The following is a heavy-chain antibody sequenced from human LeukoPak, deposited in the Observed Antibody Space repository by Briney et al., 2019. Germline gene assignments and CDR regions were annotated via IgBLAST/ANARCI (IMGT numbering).Heavy chain of an antibody. CDR1: GFIFSNYA. D-gene: IGHD3-16*01. V-gene: IGHV3-23*01. CDR2: ISGSGDTT. Sequence: GGSLRLSCATSGFIFSNYAVNWVRQAPGKGLEWDSIISGSGDTTYYADSVKGRFTISRDNSKNTLYLQMNSLRAEDTAVYYCAKIPLVATYTVPNFDFWGQGTLVTVSS. CDR3: AKIPLVATYTVPNFDF. J-gene: IGHJ4*02.